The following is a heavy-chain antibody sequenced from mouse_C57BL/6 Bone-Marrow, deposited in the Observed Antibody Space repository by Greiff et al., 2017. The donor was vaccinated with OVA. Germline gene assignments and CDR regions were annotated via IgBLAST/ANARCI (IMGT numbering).Heavy chain of an antibody. CDR3: AFYDYGPWFAY. CDR1: GYTFTSYG. CDR2: IYPRSGNT. Sequence: QVQLQQPGAELARPGASVKLSCKASGYTFTSYGISWVKQRTGQGLEWIGEIYPRSGNTYYNEKFKGKATLTADKSSSTAYMELRSLTSEDSAVYFCAFYDYGPWFAYWGQGTLVTVSA. D-gene: IGHD2-4*01. J-gene: IGHJ3*01. V-gene: IGHV1-81*01.